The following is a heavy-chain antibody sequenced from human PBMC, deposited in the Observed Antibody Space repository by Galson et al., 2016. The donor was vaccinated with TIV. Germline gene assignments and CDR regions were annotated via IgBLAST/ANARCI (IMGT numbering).Heavy chain of an antibody. Sequence: ETLSLTCSVSGGSISSSSYRWGWIRQPPGKGLEWIGSISYSGSAYSNPSLKSRVTISLDTSRNQVSLRVTSVIAADTAVYYCARWYGGGHDCWGQGTLVIVSS. J-gene: IGHJ4*02. CDR2: ISYSGSA. CDR1: GGSISSSSYR. V-gene: IGHV4-39*07. D-gene: IGHD2-15*01. CDR3: ARWYGGGHDC.